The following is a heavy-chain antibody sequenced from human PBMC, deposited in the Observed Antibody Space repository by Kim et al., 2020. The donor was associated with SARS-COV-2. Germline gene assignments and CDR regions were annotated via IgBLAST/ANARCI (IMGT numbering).Heavy chain of an antibody. J-gene: IGHJ4*02. CDR1: GGSFNGYD. CDR3: STTSGY. Sequence: SETLSLTCAVYGGSFNGYDWNWIRQPPGKGLEWMGEIKHSGRTNYNPSLKSRGNISVDTAKNQFSLKVSSMTAADTAVYYCSTTSGYWGPGTLVTVSS. CDR2: IKHSGRT. V-gene: IGHV4-34*01.